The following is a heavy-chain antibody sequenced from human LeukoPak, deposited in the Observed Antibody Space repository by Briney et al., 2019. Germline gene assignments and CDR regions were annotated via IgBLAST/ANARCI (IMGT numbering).Heavy chain of an antibody. Sequence: GASVKVSCKASGYTFTSYAMHWVRQAPGQRLEWMGWINAGNGNTKYSQKFQGRVTITRDTSASTAYMELSSLRSEDTAVYYCATLRITIFGVVIPLFDYWGQGTLVTVSS. CDR2: INAGNGNT. D-gene: IGHD3-3*01. V-gene: IGHV1-3*01. CDR1: GYTFTSYA. CDR3: ATLRITIFGVVIPLFDY. J-gene: IGHJ4*02.